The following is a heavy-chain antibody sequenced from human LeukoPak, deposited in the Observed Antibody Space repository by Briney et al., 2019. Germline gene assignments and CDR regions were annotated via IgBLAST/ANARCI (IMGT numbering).Heavy chain of an antibody. Sequence: GASVKVSCKASGYTFTGYYMHWVRQAPGQGLEWMGRINPNSGGTNYAQKFQGRVTMTRNTSISTAYMELSRLRSDDTAVYHCARDSEYYDSSGYSYDLQHWGQGTLVTVSS. CDR2: INPNSGGT. J-gene: IGHJ1*01. V-gene: IGHV1-2*06. D-gene: IGHD3-22*01. CDR1: GYTFTGYY. CDR3: ARDSEYYDSSGYSYDLQH.